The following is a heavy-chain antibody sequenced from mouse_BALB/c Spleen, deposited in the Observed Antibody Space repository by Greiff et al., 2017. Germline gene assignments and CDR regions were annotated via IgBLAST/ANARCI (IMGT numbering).Heavy chain of an antibody. CDR3: ARDYGDYAMDY. CDR1: GYTFTSYY. J-gene: IGHJ4*01. CDR2: IYPGNVNT. D-gene: IGHD1-1*01. Sequence: VQLVESGPELVKPGASVRISCKASGYTFTSYYIHWVKQRPGQGLEWIGWIYPGNVNTKYNEKFKGKATFTADTSSNTAYMQLSSLTSEDSAVYYCARDYGDYAMDYWGQGTSVTVSS. V-gene: IGHV1-66*01.